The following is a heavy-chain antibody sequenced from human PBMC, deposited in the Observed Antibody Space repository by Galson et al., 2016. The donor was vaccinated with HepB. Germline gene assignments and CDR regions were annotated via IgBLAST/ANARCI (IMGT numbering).Heavy chain of an antibody. CDR1: GFIFSNYA. CDR2: ISGAGGST. V-gene: IGHV3-23*01. D-gene: IGHD5-18*01. J-gene: IGHJ4*02. Sequence: SLRLSCAASGFIFSNYAMNWVRQAPGKGLEWVSSISGAGGSTYYAGSVKGHFTISRDNSKNTLFLQMSSLRVEDTAVYFCAKASRLKPSYHQHWGQGTLVTVSS. CDR3: AKASRLKPSYHQH.